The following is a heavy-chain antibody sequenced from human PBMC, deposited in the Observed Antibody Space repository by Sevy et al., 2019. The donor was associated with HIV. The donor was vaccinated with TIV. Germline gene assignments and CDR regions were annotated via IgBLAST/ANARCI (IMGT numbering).Heavy chain of an antibody. J-gene: IGHJ4*02. CDR1: GFTFSSYA. Sequence: GGSLRLSCVASGFTFSSYAMHWVRQAPGKGLEWVAVISYDGSNKYYADSVKGRFTISRDNSKNTLYLQMNSLRAEDTAVYYCARGPSSSWYNYWGQGTLVTVSS. CDR3: ARGPSSSWYNY. CDR2: ISYDGSNK. V-gene: IGHV3-30-3*01. D-gene: IGHD6-13*01.